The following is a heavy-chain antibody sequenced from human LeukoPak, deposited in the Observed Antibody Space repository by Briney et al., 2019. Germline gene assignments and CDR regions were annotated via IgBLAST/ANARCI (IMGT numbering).Heavy chain of an antibody. V-gene: IGHV3-30*14. CDR1: GFTFSSYA. J-gene: IGHJ4*02. CDR3: ASGMYYYDSSGYDY. Sequence: GGSLRLSCAASGFTFSSYAMHWVRQAPGKGLEWVAVISYDGSNKYYADSVKGRFTISRDNSKNTLYLQMNSLRAEDTAVYYCASGMYYYDSSGYDYWGQGTLVTVSS. D-gene: IGHD3-22*01. CDR2: ISYDGSNK.